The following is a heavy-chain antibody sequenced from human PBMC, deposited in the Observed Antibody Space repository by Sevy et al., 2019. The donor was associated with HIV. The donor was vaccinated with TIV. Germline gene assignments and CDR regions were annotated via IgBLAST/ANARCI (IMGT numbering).Heavy chain of an antibody. CDR1: GFTFSDHY. Sequence: GGSLRLSCAASGFTFSDHYMDWVRQPPGKGLEWVGRTRNKANSYTTEYAASVKGRFTISRDDSKNSLYLQMNSLKTEDTAVYYCAVSLWFGELSDNDAFDIWGQGTMVTVSS. V-gene: IGHV3-72*01. CDR2: TRNKANSYTT. J-gene: IGHJ3*02. CDR3: AVSLWFGELSDNDAFDI. D-gene: IGHD3-10*01.